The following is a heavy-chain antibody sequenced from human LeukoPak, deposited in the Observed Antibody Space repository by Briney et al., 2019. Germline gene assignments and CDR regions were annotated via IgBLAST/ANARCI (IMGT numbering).Heavy chain of an antibody. CDR2: IIPMMGIA. CDR3: ASRSHKTIVGADTREVGDY. Sequence: SVKVSCKASGGTLRRHTITWVRQAPGQGLEWMGRIIPMMGIANYAQKFQGRVTITADTSTDTAYMDLIRLRSEDTAVYYCASRSHKTIVGADTREVGDYWGQGTLVTVSS. CDR1: GGTLRRHT. J-gene: IGHJ4*02. D-gene: IGHD6-19*01. V-gene: IGHV1-69*02.